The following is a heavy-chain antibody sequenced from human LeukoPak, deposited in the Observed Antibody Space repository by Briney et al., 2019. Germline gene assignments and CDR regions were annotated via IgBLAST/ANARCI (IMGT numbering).Heavy chain of an antibody. J-gene: IGHJ6*01. Sequence: GGSLRLSCAASGFTFSSYTMNWVRQAPGKGLEGVSYISSSSYIYYADSVKGRFTISRDNAENSLYLQMNSLRAEDTAVYYCARGSEGYCSGGGCYYGMDVWGQGTTVTVSS. V-gene: IGHV3-21*01. CDR3: ARGSEGYCSGGGCYYGMDV. D-gene: IGHD2-15*01. CDR1: GFTFSSYT. CDR2: ISSSSYI.